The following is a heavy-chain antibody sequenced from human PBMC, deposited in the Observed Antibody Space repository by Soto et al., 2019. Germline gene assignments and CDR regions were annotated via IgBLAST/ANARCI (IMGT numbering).Heavy chain of an antibody. V-gene: IGHV3-48*01. Sequence: PGGSLRLSCAASGFTFSSYSMNWVRQAPGKGLEWVSYISSSSSTIYYADSVKGRFTISRDNAKNSLYLQMNSLRAEDTAVYYCARDRPDYGDYYDYYYGMDVWGQGTTVTVSS. CDR2: ISSSSSTI. CDR1: GFTFSSYS. J-gene: IGHJ6*02. D-gene: IGHD4-17*01. CDR3: ARDRPDYGDYYDYYYGMDV.